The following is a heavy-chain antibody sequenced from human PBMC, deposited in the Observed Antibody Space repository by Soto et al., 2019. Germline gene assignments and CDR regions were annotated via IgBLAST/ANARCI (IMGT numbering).Heavy chain of an antibody. CDR2: ISPKITYR. V-gene: IGHV3-11*06. CDR1: GFPFSDYD. CDR3: ATGGCAVLFDD. Sequence: GGSLRVSCATSGFPFSDYDTRWIRQAPGKCLEWLSHISPKITYRNYADSVKGRFTISRDNTKSSLFLQMNSLGVEDTAVYYCATGGCAVLFDDWRQGXSVTLS. J-gene: IGHJ4*02. D-gene: IGHD2-21*01.